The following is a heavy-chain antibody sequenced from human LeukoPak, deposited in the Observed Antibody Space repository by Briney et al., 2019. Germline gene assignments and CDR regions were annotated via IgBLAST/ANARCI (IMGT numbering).Heavy chain of an antibody. CDR1: GGSISSYY. Sequence: SETLSLTCTVSGGSISSYYWSWIRQPAGKGLEWVGRIYTSGSTNYNPSLKSRVTMSVDTSKNQFSLKLSSVTAADTAVYYCARDRIPPRYYYYMDVWGNGTTVTVSS. J-gene: IGHJ6*03. CDR2: IYTSGST. CDR3: ARDRIPPRYYYYMDV. D-gene: IGHD2-2*02. V-gene: IGHV4-4*07.